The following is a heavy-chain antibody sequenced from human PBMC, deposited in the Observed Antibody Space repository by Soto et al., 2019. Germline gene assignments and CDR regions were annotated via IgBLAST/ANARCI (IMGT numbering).Heavy chain of an antibody. CDR2: IDPSDSYT. J-gene: IGHJ6*02. D-gene: IGHD3-16*01. CDR3: ARHVRGSQVGYYVMDV. CDR1: GYSFTSYW. V-gene: IGHV5-10-1*01. Sequence: PGESLKISCKGSGYSFTSYWLSWVRQMPWTGLEWMGKIDPSDSYTNYSPYFQGHVTISADKSISTAYLQWSSLKASDTAMYYCARHVRGSQVGYYVMDVWRQGTTVTVSS.